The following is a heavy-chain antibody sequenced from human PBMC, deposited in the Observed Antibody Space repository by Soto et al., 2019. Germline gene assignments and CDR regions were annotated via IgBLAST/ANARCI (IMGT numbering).Heavy chain of an antibody. CDR3: ARGRGNNYGLMGRGDY. CDR1: GGSLSGYY. D-gene: IGHD5-18*01. Sequence: QVQLQQWGAGLLKPSETLSLTCGVYGGSLSGYYWSWIRQPPGKGLEWIGEINHSGSTNYNPSLKSRVTMSVDTSKNQFSLKLSSVTAADTAVYYCARGRGNNYGLMGRGDYWGQGILVTVSS. CDR2: INHSGST. J-gene: IGHJ4*02. V-gene: IGHV4-34*01.